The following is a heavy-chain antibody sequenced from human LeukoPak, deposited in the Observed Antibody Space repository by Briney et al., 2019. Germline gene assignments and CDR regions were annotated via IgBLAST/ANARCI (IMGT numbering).Heavy chain of an antibody. J-gene: IGHJ3*02. CDR3: ARDGPIGGTWVAFDI. CDR1: GGSVSSGTYY. V-gene: IGHV4-61*01. CDR2: IYYSGST. Sequence: PSETLSLTCTVSGGSVSSGTYYWTWIRQPPGKGLEWIGYIYYSGSTDYNPSLKSRITISLDTSKNQLSLKLSSVTAADTAVYYCARDGPIGGTWVAFDIWGQGTMVTVSS. D-gene: IGHD1-26*01.